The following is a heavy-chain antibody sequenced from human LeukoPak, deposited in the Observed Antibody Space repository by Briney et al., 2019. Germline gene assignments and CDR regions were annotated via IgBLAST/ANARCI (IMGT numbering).Heavy chain of an antibody. Sequence: SVKVSCKVSGYTLTELSMHWVRQAPGKGLEWMGGFDPEDGETIYAQKFQGRVTMTEDTSTDTAYMELSSLRSEDTAVYYCATGGIVAGAFDIWGQGTMVTVSS. V-gene: IGHV1-24*01. CDR1: GYTLTELS. D-gene: IGHD5-12*01. CDR2: FDPEDGET. J-gene: IGHJ3*02. CDR3: ATGGIVAGAFDI.